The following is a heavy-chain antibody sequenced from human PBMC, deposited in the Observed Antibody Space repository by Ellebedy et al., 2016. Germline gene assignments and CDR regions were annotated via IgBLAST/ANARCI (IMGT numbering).Heavy chain of an antibody. CDR2: ISGSGGST. J-gene: IGHJ5*02. CDR1: GFTFSSYG. D-gene: IGHD3-10*01. V-gene: IGHV3-23*01. Sequence: GGSLRLXCAASGFTFSSYGMSWVRQAPGKGLEWVSAISGSGGSTYYADSVKGRFTISRDNSKNTLYLQMNSLRAEDTALYYCAINRGSGSSSNWFDPWGQGTLVTVSS. CDR3: AINRGSGSSSNWFDP.